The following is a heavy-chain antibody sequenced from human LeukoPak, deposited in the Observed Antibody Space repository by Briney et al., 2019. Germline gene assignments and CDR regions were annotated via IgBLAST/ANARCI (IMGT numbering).Heavy chain of an antibody. CDR1: GFTFSSYW. D-gene: IGHD6-19*01. CDR3: ARVITVAGTYWFDP. CDR2: IKQDGSEK. Sequence: PGGSLRLSCAASGFTFSSYWMSWVRQAPGKGLEWVANIKQDGSEKYYVDSVKGRFTISRDNAKNSLFLQMSSLSAEDTAVYYCARVITVAGTYWFDPWGQGTLVTVSS. J-gene: IGHJ5*02. V-gene: IGHV3-7*01.